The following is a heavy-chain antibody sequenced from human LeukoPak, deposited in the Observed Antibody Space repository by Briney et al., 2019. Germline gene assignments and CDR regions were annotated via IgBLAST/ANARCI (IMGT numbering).Heavy chain of an antibody. CDR3: ARDRGYSNFDY. V-gene: IGHV3-7*01. J-gene: IGHJ4*02. CDR1: GFTFSNYW. Sequence: GGSLRLSCAASGFTFSNYWMSWVRQAPGKGQEWVGNMKEDGSEKNYVDSVKGRFTISRDNAQDSVYLQMNSLRAEDTAVYYCARDRGYSNFDYWGQGTLVTVSS. D-gene: IGHD4-11*01. CDR2: MKEDGSEK.